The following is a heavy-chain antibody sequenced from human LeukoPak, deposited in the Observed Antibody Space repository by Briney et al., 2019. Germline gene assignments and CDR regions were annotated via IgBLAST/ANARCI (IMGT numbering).Heavy chain of an antibody. J-gene: IGHJ4*02. Sequence: SETLSLTCAVYGGSFSGYCWSWIRQPPGKGLEWIGEINHSGSTNYNPSLKSRVTISVDTSKNQFSLKLSSVTAADTAVYYCARGRALEYAGLRYFAWSFVGGYYFDYWGQGTLVTVYS. D-gene: IGHD3-9*01. V-gene: IGHV4-34*01. CDR2: INHSGST. CDR1: GGSFSGYC. CDR3: ARGRALEYAGLRYFAWSFVGGYYFDY.